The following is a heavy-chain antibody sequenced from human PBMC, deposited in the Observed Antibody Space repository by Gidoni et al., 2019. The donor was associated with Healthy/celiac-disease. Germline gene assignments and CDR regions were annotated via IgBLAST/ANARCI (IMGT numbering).Heavy chain of an antibody. CDR2: IIPIFGTA. Sequence: QVQLVQSGAEVKKPGSSVKVSCKASGGTFSSYAISWVRQAPGQGLEWMGGIIPIFGTANYAQKFQGRVTITADESTSTAYMELSSLRSEDTAVYYCAGTRTDYYDSSGYDYSNAFDIWGQGTMVTVSS. J-gene: IGHJ3*02. CDR1: GGTFSSYA. V-gene: IGHV1-69*01. CDR3: AGTRTDYYDSSGYDYSNAFDI. D-gene: IGHD3-22*01.